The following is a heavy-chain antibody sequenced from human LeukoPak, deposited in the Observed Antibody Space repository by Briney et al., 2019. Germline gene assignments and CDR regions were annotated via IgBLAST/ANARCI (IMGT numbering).Heavy chain of an antibody. CDR1: GVSISSGGYS. D-gene: IGHD4-23*01. CDR2: IYHSGST. J-gene: IGHJ4*02. CDR3: ARAETTVGSFDY. V-gene: IGHV4-30-2*01. Sequence: SQTLSLTCAVSGVSISSGGYSWSWLRQPPGKGLEWIGYIYHSGSTYYNPSLKSRTTITVDSSKNQFSLKLSSVTAADTAVYYCARAETTVGSFDYWGQGTLVIVSS.